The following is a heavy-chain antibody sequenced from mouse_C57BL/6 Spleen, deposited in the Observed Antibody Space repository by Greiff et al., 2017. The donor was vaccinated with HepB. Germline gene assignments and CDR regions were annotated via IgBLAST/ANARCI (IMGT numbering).Heavy chain of an antibody. CDR1: GYTFTDYE. CDR3: TRHYGSSWGDYAMDY. V-gene: IGHV1-15*01. D-gene: IGHD1-1*01. CDR2: IDPETGGT. Sequence: QVQLKESGAELVRPGASVTLSCKASGYTFTDYEMHWVKQTPVHGLEWIGAIDPETGGTAYNQKFKGKAILTADKSSSTAYMELRSLTSEDSAVYYCTRHYGSSWGDYAMDYWGQGTSVTVSS. J-gene: IGHJ4*01.